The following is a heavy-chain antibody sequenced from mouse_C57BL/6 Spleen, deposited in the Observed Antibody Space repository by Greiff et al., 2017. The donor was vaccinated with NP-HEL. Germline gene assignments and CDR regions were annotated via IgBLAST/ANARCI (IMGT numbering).Heavy chain of an antibody. J-gene: IGHJ3*01. CDR1: GFTFSSYA. CDR2: ISDGGSYT. Sequence: EVKLVESGGGLVKPGGSLKLSCAASGFTFSSYAMSWVRQTPEKRLEWVATISDGGSYTYYPDNVKGRFTISRDNAKNNLYLQMSHLKSEDTAMYYCAREEGYPAWFAYWGQGTLVTVSA. V-gene: IGHV5-4*01. CDR3: AREEGYPAWFAY. D-gene: IGHD2-2*01.